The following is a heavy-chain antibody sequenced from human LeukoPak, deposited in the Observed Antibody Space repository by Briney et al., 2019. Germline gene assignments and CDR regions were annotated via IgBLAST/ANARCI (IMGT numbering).Heavy chain of an antibody. CDR3: ARVFGAYDSIDC. V-gene: IGHV3-7*01. D-gene: IGHD5-12*01. J-gene: IGHJ4*02. CDR2: IKQDGSER. CDR1: GFSMSGYW. Sequence: GGSLRLSCAASGFSMSGYWMSWVRQAPGKGLEWVANIKQDGSERHYADSVKGRFTISRDNARKSLYLQMNSLRAEETAVYYCARVFGAYDSIDCWGQGTLVTVS.